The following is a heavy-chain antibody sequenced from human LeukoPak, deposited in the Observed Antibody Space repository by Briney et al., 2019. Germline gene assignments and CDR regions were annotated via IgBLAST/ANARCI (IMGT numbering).Heavy chain of an antibody. CDR2: INHSGST. D-gene: IGHD3-22*01. J-gene: IGHJ4*02. V-gene: IGHV4-34*01. Sequence: SETLSLTCAVYGGSFSGYYWSWIRQPPGKGLEWIGEINHSGSTNYNPSLKSRVTISVDTSKNQFSLKLSSVTAADTAVYYCARVRFGSGYHYLRLYYFDYWGQGTLVTVSS. CDR3: ARVRFGSGYHYLRLYYFDY. CDR1: GGSFSGYY.